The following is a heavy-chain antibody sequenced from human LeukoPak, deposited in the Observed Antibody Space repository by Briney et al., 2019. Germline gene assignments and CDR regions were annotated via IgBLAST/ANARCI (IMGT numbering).Heavy chain of an antibody. Sequence: GGSLRLSCEATGFSFSSYAMSWVRQAPGEGLEWVSASSGSGDSADYADAVKGRFTISRDNSKSTLYLQMNSLRPEDTAVYYCASWAWGYNGKTAFDFWGQGTVVTVSS. CDR2: SSGSGDSA. CDR1: GFSFSSYA. V-gene: IGHV3-23*01. J-gene: IGHJ3*01. CDR3: ASWAWGYNGKTAFDF. D-gene: IGHD1-26*01.